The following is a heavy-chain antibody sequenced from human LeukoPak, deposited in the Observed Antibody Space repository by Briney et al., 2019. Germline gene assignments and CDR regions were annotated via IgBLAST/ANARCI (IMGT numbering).Heavy chain of an antibody. CDR2: MNPNSGNT. J-gene: IGHJ4*02. Sequence: WASVKVSCKASGYTCTSYDINWVRQATGQGLEWMGWMNPNSGNTGYAQKFQGRVTMTRNTSISTAYMELSSLRSEDTAVYYCARYYDSSGYDFDYWGQGTLVTVSS. CDR3: ARYYDSSGYDFDY. D-gene: IGHD3-22*01. V-gene: IGHV1-8*01. CDR1: GYTCTSYD.